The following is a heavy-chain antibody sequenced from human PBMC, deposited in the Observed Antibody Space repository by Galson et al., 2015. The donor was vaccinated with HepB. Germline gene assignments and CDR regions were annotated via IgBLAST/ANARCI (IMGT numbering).Heavy chain of an antibody. J-gene: IGHJ4*02. CDR2: ISYDGSNK. CDR3: ARGGYGYSYGHGIDY. Sequence: SLRLSCAASGFTFSSYAMHWVRQAPGKGLEWVAVISYDGSNKYYADSVKGRFTISRDNSKNTLYLQMNSLRAEDTAVYYCARGGYGYSYGHGIDYWGQGTLVTVSS. D-gene: IGHD5-18*01. V-gene: IGHV3-30*04. CDR1: GFTFSSYA.